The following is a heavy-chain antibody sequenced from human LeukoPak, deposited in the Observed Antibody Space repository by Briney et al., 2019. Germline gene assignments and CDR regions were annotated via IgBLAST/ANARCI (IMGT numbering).Heavy chain of an antibody. Sequence: SETLSLTCTVSGYSISSGYYWGWIRQPPGKGLEWIGSIYHSGSTYYNPSLKSRVTISVDTSKNQFSLKLSSVTAADTAVYYCARDLWTARFDIWGQGTMVTVSS. CDR2: IYHSGST. V-gene: IGHV4-38-2*02. D-gene: IGHD3/OR15-3a*01. CDR3: ARDLWTARFDI. CDR1: GYSISSGYY. J-gene: IGHJ3*02.